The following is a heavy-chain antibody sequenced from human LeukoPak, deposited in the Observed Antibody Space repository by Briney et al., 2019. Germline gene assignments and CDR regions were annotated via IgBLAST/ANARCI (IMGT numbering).Heavy chain of an antibody. CDR2: IYYSGST. J-gene: IGHJ4*02. CDR3: AVQSGAFSWYVYY. V-gene: IGHV4-59*04. CDR1: GGSISSYY. D-gene: IGHD6-13*01. Sequence: PSETLSLTCTVSGGSISSYYWSWIRQPPGKGLEWIGYIYYSGSTYYNPSLKSRVTISVDTSKNQFSLKLSSVTAADTAVYYCAVQSGAFSWYVYYWGQGTLVTVSS.